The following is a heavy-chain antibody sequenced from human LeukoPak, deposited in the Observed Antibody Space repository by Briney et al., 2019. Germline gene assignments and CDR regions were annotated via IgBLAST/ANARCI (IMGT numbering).Heavy chain of an antibody. CDR1: GFTFNSYS. CDR3: ARAVPRDAFDI. V-gene: IGHV3-21*01. D-gene: IGHD6-19*01. CDR2: LSSDSGAI. Sequence: PGGSLRLSCVASGFTFNSYSMHWVRQAPGNGLEWVSSLSSDSGAIFYADSVKGRFTISRDNAKNSLFLQLNSLRAEDMAVYYCARAVPRDAFDIWGQGTTVTVSS. J-gene: IGHJ3*02.